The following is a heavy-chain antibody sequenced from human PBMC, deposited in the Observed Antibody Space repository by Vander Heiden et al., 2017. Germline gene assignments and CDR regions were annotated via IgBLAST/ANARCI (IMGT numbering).Heavy chain of an antibody. CDR3: ASSGYSYGYGDY. Sequence: EVQLVESGGGLVQPGGSLRLSCAASGSTFSSYWMSWVRQAPGKGLEWVANIKQDGSEKYYVDSVKGRFTISRDNAKNSLYLQMNSLRAEDTAVYYCASSGYSYGYGDYWGQGTLVTVSS. CDR1: GSTFSSYW. CDR2: IKQDGSEK. V-gene: IGHV3-7*01. D-gene: IGHD5-18*01. J-gene: IGHJ4*02.